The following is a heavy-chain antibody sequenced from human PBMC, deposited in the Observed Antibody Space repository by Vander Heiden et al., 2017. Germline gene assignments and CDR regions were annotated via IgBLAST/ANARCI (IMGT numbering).Heavy chain of an antibody. CDR1: GLTVSNKF. D-gene: IGHD3-16*01. CDR3: AASTYYYDSADNSW. Sequence: EVRLVASGGGLIHPGGSLGLSSTGSGLTVSNKFMSWVRQPPGKGLEWVSIINSRGSTYYADSVKGRFTISRDNSRNTLYLHMTSLIVEDTATYYCAASTYYYDSADNSWWGQGTLVTVSS. CDR2: INSRGST. J-gene: IGHJ4*02. V-gene: IGHV3-53*01.